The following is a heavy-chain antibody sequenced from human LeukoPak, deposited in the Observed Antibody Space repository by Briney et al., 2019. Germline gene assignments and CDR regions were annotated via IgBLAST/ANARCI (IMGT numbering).Heavy chain of an antibody. CDR3: ARPGPSPHYFDY. CDR1: GYTFTSYY. V-gene: IGHV1-46*01. CDR2: INPSGGST. Sequence: GASVKVSCKASGYTFTSYYMHWVRQAPGQGLEWMGIINPSGGSTSYAQKFQGRVTMTGDTSTSTVYMELSSLRSEDTAVYYCARPGPSPHYFDYWGQGTLVTVSS. J-gene: IGHJ4*02.